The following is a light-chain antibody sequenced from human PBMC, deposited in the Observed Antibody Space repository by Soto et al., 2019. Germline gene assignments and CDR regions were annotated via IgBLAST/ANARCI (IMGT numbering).Light chain of an antibody. Sequence: DIQMTQSPSPLSASVGDRVTITCRASQSINTYLNWYHQKPGKAPKLLIYDASSLESGVPSRFSGSGSGTEFTLTISSMQPDDFATYYCQQYNSYWTFGQGTKVDI. CDR2: DAS. V-gene: IGKV1-5*01. CDR1: QSINTY. J-gene: IGKJ1*01. CDR3: QQYNSYWT.